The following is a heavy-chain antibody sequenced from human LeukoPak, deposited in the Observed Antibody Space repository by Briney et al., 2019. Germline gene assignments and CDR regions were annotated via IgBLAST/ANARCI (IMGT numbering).Heavy chain of an antibody. CDR1: GVSISSSNSY. D-gene: IGHD3-22*01. CDR3: ARTPIYYFDNSGYYN. V-gene: IGHV4-39*07. J-gene: IGHJ4*02. CDR2: IYYSGNT. Sequence: PSETLSLTCTVSGVSISSSNSYWGWIRQPPGKGLEWIGSIYYSGNTYYNASLKSQVSISIDTSKNQFSLRLTSVTAADTAVYYCARTPIYYFDNSGYYNWGQGTLVTVSS.